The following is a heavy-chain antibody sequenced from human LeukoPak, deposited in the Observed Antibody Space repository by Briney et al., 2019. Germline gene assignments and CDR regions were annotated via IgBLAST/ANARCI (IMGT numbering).Heavy chain of an antibody. D-gene: IGHD3-10*01. CDR2: LYSGGST. Sequence: GGSLRLSCAASGLTVSSNYMSWVRQAPGKGLEWVSVLYSGGSTYYADSVQGRFTISRDNSKNTVYLQMNSLRAEDTAVYYCGRDPSGSGANWFNPWGQGTLVTVSS. CDR1: GLTVSSNY. CDR3: GRDPSGSGANWFNP. V-gene: IGHV3-66*01. J-gene: IGHJ5*02.